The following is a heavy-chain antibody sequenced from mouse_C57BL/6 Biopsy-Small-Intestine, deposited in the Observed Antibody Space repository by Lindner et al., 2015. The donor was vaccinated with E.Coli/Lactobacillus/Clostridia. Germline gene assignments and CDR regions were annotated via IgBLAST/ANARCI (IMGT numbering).Heavy chain of an antibody. CDR2: IFPPTGET. Sequence: VQLQESGPELVKPGASVKISCKASGYSFTGYFMNWVMQSHGKSLEWIGYIFPPTGETGYNQKFKGMATLTVDKSSSTVNLQLNSLTSEDSAVYYCARGINYGYYSHDGYFDYWGQGTTLTVSS. V-gene: IGHV1-20*01. CDR3: ARGINYGYYSHDGYFDY. CDR1: GYSFTGYF. J-gene: IGHJ2*01. D-gene: IGHD2-12*01.